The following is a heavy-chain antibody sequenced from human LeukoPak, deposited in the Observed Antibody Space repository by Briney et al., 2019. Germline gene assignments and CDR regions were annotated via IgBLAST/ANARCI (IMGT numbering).Heavy chain of an antibody. J-gene: IGHJ4*02. CDR2: ISAYNGNT. Sequence: ASVKVSCKASGYTFTSYGISWVRQAPGQGLEWMGWISAYNGNTNYAQKLQGRVTMTTDASTSTAYMELRSLRSDDTAVYYCARDNPTLRSFDYWGQGTLVTVSS. CDR1: GYTFTSYG. D-gene: IGHD3-3*01. V-gene: IGHV1-18*01. CDR3: ARDNPTLRSFDY.